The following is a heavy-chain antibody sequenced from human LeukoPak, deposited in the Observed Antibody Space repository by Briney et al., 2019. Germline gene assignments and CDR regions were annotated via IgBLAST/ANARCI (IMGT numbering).Heavy chain of an antibody. CDR2: IYTSGST. CDR3: ARGGIAVAEAEYFQH. Sequence: SETLSLTCTVSGGSISSYYWSWIRQPAGKGLEWIGRIYTSGSTNYNPSLKSRVTMSVDTSKNQFFLKLSSVTAADTAVYYCARGGIAVAEAEYFQHWGQGTLVTVSS. V-gene: IGHV4-4*07. CDR1: GGSISSYY. J-gene: IGHJ1*01. D-gene: IGHD6-19*01.